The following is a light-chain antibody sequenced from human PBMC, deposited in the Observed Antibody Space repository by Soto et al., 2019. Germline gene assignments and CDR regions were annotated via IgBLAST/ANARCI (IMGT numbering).Light chain of an antibody. CDR3: QQYYSYPHT. CDR1: QSISSY. J-gene: IGKJ1*01. Sequence: DLQMTQSPSSLSASVGDRVTITCRASQSISSYLHWYQQKPGEAPNLLIYTASNLQSGVPSRFGGSGSGTDFTLTISSLQPEDFATYYCQQYYSYPHTFGQGTKVEIK. V-gene: IGKV1-39*01. CDR2: TAS.